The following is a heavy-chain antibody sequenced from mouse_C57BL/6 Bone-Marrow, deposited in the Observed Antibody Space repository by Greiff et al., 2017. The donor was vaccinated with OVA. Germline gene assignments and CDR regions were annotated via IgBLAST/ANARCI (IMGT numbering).Heavy chain of an antibody. CDR2: ISSGGDYI. CDR3: TRLLDAMDY. CDR1: GFTFSSYA. J-gene: IGHJ4*01. D-gene: IGHD2-1*01. Sequence: EVQVVESGEGLVKPGGSLKLSCAASGFTFSSYAMSWVRQTPEKRLAWVAYISSGGDYIYYADTGKGRFTISRDNARNTLYLQMSSLKSEDTAMYYCTRLLDAMDYWGQGTSVTVSS. V-gene: IGHV5-9-1*02.